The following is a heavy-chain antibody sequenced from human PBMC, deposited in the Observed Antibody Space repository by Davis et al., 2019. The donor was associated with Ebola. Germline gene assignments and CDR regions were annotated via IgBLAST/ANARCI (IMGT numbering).Heavy chain of an antibody. D-gene: IGHD6-13*01. CDR3: AKDPSLESSSE. CDR1: GFTFSSYG. CDR2: IWYDGSNK. J-gene: IGHJ4*02. Sequence: PGGSLRLSCAASGFTFSSYGMHWVRQAPGKGLEWVAVIWYDGSNKYYADSVKGRFTISRDNSKNTLYLQMNSLRAEDTAVYYCAKDPSLESSSEWGQGTLVTVSS. V-gene: IGHV3-30*02.